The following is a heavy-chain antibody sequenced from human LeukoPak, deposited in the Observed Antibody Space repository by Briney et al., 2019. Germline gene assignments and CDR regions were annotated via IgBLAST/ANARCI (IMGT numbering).Heavy chain of an antibody. D-gene: IGHD3-16*02. CDR1: GGTSSSYA. V-gene: IGHV1-69*05. CDR3: ARGPYDYVWGSYRYYFDY. J-gene: IGHJ4*02. CDR2: IIPIFGTA. Sequence: EASVKVSCKASGGTSSSYAISWVRQAPGQGLEWMGRIIPIFGTANYAQKFQGRVTITTDESTSTAYMELSSLRSEDTAVYYCARGPYDYVWGSYRYYFDYWGQGTLVTVSS.